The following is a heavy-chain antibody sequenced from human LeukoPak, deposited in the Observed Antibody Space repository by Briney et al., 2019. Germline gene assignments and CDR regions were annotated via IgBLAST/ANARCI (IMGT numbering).Heavy chain of an antibody. CDR3: ARDRGGAIPYNYYGMDV. Sequence: PGGSQTLSCAASGHTYRRYSMNWARHSPGGGLVGLSSISRSSRYIFCADSVKGRFTISRDNAKKSLYLQMNSLRAEDTVVYYCARDRGGAIPYNYYGMDVWGQGTTVTVSS. D-gene: IGHD3-16*02. J-gene: IGHJ6*02. CDR1: GHTYRRYS. V-gene: IGHV3-21*01. CDR2: ISRSSRYI.